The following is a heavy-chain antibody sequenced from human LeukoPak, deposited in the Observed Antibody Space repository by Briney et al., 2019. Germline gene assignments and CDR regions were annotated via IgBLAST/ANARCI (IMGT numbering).Heavy chain of an antibody. CDR3: ANNPIVVVPAAQKSYYYYYMDV. D-gene: IGHD2-2*01. CDR1: GFTVSSNY. V-gene: IGHV3-53*05. Sequence: GGSLRLSCAASGFTVSSNYMSWVRQAPGKGLEWVSVIYSGGSTYYADSVKGRFTISRDNSKNTLYLQMNSLRAEDTAVYYCANNPIVVVPAAQKSYYYYYMDVWGKGTTVTVSS. CDR2: IYSGGST. J-gene: IGHJ6*03.